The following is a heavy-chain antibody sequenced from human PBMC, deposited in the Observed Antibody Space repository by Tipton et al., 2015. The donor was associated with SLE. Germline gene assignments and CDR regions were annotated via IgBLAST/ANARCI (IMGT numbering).Heavy chain of an antibody. Sequence: TLSLTCTVSGGSISSYYWSWIRQPPGKGLEWIGYIYYSGSTNYNPSLKSRVTISVDTSKNQFSLKLSSVTAADTAVYYCARDAVGARYNWFDPWGQGILVTVSS. CDR2: IYYSGST. J-gene: IGHJ5*02. D-gene: IGHD1-26*01. V-gene: IGHV4-59*01. CDR1: GGSISSYY. CDR3: ARDAVGARYNWFDP.